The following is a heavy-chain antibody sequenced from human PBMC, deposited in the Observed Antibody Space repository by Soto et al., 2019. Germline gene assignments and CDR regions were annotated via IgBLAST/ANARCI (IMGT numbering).Heavy chain of an antibody. V-gene: IGHV4-4*07. Sequence: SETLSLTCTVSGGSISSYYWSWIRQPAGKGLEWIGRIYTSGSTNYNPSLKSRVTMSVDTSKNQFSLKLSSVTAADTAVYYCARDSTYYYDSSGYYDYWGQGTLVTVSS. D-gene: IGHD3-22*01. CDR1: GGSISSYY. J-gene: IGHJ4*02. CDR3: ARDSTYYYDSSGYYDY. CDR2: IYTSGST.